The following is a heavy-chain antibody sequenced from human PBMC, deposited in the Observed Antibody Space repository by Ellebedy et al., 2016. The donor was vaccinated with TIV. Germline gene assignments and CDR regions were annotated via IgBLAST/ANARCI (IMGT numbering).Heavy chain of an antibody. CDR2: ISSNSNYI. Sequence: GESLKISCAASGFTFSSYSMNWVRQAPGKGLGWVSSISSNSNYIYYADSVRGRFTISRDNAKKSLYLQMNSLRAEDTAVYFCARDPRYSVYVPLDYWGQGTLVTVSS. V-gene: IGHV3-21*01. CDR3: ARDPRYSVYVPLDY. J-gene: IGHJ4*02. D-gene: IGHD5/OR15-5a*01. CDR1: GFTFSSYS.